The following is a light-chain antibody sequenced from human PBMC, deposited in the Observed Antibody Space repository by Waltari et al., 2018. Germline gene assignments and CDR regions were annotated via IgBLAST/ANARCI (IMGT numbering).Light chain of an antibody. CDR3: QDLHDYPV. J-gene: IGKJ3*01. Sequence: IQLTQSPSSLSASVVDRVTISCRASHDIRSHLAWYQQNPGKAPTLLIYPASTLESGVPSRFSGSGSGTEFTLTITSLQPEDFATYFCQDLHDYPVFGPGTKVDIK. CDR2: PAS. V-gene: IGKV1-9*01. CDR1: HDIRSH.